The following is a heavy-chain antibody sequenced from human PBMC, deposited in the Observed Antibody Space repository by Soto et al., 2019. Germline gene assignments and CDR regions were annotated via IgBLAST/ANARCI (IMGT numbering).Heavy chain of an antibody. V-gene: IGHV4-4*02. CDR3: AGCDYGDYFDY. CDR2: INQSGSP. J-gene: IGHJ4*02. CDR1: SGTISSSNW. D-gene: IGHD4-17*01. Sequence: PSETLSLTCAVSSGTISSSNWWTWVRQPPGKGLEWIGEINQSGSPNYNPSLRSRVTISVDTSKNQFSLKLSSVTAADTAVYYCAGCDYGDYFDYWGQGTLVTVSS.